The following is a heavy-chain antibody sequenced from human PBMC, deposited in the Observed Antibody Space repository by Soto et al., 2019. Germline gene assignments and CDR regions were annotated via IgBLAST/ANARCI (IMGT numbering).Heavy chain of an antibody. CDR2: INHSGST. CDR1: GGSFSGYY. D-gene: IGHD3-10*01. CDR3: ARGYGGGVTMVRGVRPRYYYYYMDV. V-gene: IGHV4-34*01. Sequence: SETLSLTCAVYGGSFSGYYWSWIRQPPGKGLEWIGEINHSGSTNYNPSLKSRVTISVDTSKNQFSLKLSSVTAADTAVYYCARGYGGGVTMVRGVRPRYYYYYMDVWGKGTTVTVSS. J-gene: IGHJ6*03.